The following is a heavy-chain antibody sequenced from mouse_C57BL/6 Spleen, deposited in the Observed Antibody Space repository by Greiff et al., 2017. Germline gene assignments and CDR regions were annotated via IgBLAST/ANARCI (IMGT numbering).Heavy chain of an antibody. CDR2: INPYNGGT. CDR1: GYTFTDYY. CDR3: ARDWDEGAWFAY. Sequence: EVKLQESGPVLVKPGASVKMSCKASGYTFTDYYMNWVKQSHGKSLEWIGVINPYNGGTSYNQKFKGKATLTVDKSSSTAYMELNSLTSEDSAVYYCARDWDEGAWFAYWGQGTLVTVSA. V-gene: IGHV1-19*01. J-gene: IGHJ3*01. D-gene: IGHD4-1*01.